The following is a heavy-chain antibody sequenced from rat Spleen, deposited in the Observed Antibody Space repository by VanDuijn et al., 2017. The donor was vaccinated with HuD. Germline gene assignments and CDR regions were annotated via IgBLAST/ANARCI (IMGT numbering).Heavy chain of an antibody. V-gene: IGHV3-3*01. CDR1: FYSITSSYR. D-gene: IGHD1-4*01. J-gene: IGHJ3*01. Sequence: EVQLQESGPGLVKPSQSLSLTCSVTFYSITSSYRWSWIRKFPGNKLEWMGYINSAGSTNYNPSLKSRISITRDTSKNQFFLQVNSVTTEDTATYYCTRHEYPGVTTNWLAYWGQGTLVTVSS. CDR2: INSAGST. CDR3: TRHEYPGVTTNWLAY.